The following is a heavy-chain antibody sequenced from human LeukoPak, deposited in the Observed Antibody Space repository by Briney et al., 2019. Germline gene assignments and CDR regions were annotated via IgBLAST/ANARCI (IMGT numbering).Heavy chain of an antibody. V-gene: IGHV3-23*01. J-gene: IGHJ4*02. CDR3: APIYYFGTSAYYL. CDR1: GFTFSAYA. D-gene: IGHD3-22*01. Sequence: GWSLRLSCAASGFTFSAYAMGWVRQAPGKGPEWVSAISGGGDSTYYADSVKGRFTISKDNSRNTLHLQLSSLRDDDTAVYYCAPIYYFGTSAYYLWGQGTLVTVSS. CDR2: ISGGGDST.